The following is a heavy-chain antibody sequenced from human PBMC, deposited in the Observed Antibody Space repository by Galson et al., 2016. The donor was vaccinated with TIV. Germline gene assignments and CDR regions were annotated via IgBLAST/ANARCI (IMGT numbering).Heavy chain of an antibody. CDR1: GDTFSNYA. CDR3: ARERYYYDSIAYYAFDI. D-gene: IGHD3-22*01. Sequence: SVKVSCKASGDTFSNYAISWVRQAPGQGPEWMGRINPIFHTATYAQRLQGRVTIMADKPTTTIYMELNSLRPEDTAVYYCARERYYYDSIAYYAFDIWGQGTMVTVSS. CDR2: INPIFHTA. V-gene: IGHV1-69*06. J-gene: IGHJ3*02.